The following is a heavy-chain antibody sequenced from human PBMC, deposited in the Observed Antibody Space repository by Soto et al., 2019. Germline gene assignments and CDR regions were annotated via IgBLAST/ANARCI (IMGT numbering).Heavy chain of an antibody. CDR2: ISSSSRYT. V-gene: IGHV3-11*06. CDR3: ARVPYYYTSGTDYGMDL. D-gene: IGHD3-10*01. CDR1: GFTFSDYY. Sequence: QVQLVESGGGLVKPGGSLRLSCVASGFTFSDYYMSWIRQAPGKGLEWVSYISSSSRYTNYADSVKGRFTISRDNAKNSLYLQMNSLRAEDTALYYCARVPYYYTSGTDYGMDLCGQGTTVTVSS. J-gene: IGHJ6*02.